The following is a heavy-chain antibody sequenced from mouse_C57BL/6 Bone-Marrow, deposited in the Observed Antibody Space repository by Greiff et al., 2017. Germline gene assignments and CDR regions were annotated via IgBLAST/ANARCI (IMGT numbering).Heavy chain of an antibody. CDR3: ARGGVTTVVGGDYVDY. J-gene: IGHJ2*01. Sequence: QVQLQQPGAELVKPGASVKLSCKASGYTFTSYWMQWVKQRPGQGLEWIGEIDPSDSYTNYNQKFKGKATLTVDTSSSTAYMQLSSLTSEDSAVFYGARGGVTTVVGGDYVDYWGQGTTLTVSS. CDR1: GYTFTSYW. D-gene: IGHD1-1*01. CDR2: IDPSDSYT. V-gene: IGHV1-50*01.